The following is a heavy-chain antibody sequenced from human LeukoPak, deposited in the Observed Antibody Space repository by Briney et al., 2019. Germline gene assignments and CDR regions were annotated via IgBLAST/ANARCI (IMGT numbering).Heavy chain of an antibody. D-gene: IGHD4-11*01. CDR2: FDPEDGVT. CDR3: ATYSVGMDV. J-gene: IGHJ6*02. V-gene: IGHV1-24*01. Sequence: ASVKVSCKVSGYTLTELSMHWVRQPHAKGLEWMGGFDPEDGVTIYAQKFQGRVTMTEDTSTAAAYMELSSLRSEGTAVYYCATYSVGMDVWGQGTTVTVFS. CDR1: GYTLTELS.